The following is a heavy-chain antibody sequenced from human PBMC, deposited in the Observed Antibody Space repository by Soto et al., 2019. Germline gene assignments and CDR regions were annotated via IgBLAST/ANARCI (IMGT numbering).Heavy chain of an antibody. CDR3: ARDRGLLLWFGEFLDTTIDAFDI. Sequence: GGSLRLSCAASGFTLSGYAMDWVRQAPGKGLEYVSGISSNGVGTYYVNSVKGRFTISRDNAKNTLYLQMNSLRAEDTAVYYCARDRGLLLWFGEFLDTTIDAFDIWGQGTMVTVSS. CDR1: GFTLSGYA. V-gene: IGHV3-64*04. CDR2: ISSNGVGT. D-gene: IGHD3-10*01. J-gene: IGHJ3*02.